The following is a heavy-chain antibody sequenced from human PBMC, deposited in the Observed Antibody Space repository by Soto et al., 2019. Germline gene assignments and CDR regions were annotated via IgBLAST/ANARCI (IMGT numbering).Heavy chain of an antibody. D-gene: IGHD3-10*01. CDR2: ISDSGNST. Sequence: EAQLLESGGGLVQPGGSLRLSCAASGFTFSSYAMSWVRQAPGKGLEWVSTISDSGNSTYSADSVKGRFTISRDNSKNTLYLQMHSLRADDMAVYYCARVKELLWFGEPNWDFDLWGRGTLVTVSS. CDR3: ARVKELLWFGEPNWDFDL. J-gene: IGHJ2*01. V-gene: IGHV3-23*01. CDR1: GFTFSSYA.